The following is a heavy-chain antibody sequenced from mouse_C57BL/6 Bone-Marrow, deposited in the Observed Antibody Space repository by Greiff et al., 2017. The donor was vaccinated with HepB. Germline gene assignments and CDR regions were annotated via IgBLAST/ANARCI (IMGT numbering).Heavy chain of an antibody. V-gene: IGHV1-81*01. J-gene: IGHJ2*01. Sequence: QVQLQQSGAELARPGASVKLSCKASGYTFTSYGISWVKQRTGQGLEWIGEIYPRSGNTYYNQKFKGKATVTADKSSSTAYMELRSLTSEDSAVYFCAGDITTVVATGDYWGQGNTLTVSS. CDR2: IYPRSGNT. CDR1: GYTFTSYG. D-gene: IGHD1-1*01. CDR3: AGDITTVVATGDY.